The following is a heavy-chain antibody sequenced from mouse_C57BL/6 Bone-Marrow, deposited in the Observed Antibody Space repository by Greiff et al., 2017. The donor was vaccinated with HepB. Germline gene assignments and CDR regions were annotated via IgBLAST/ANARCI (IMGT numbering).Heavy chain of an antibody. CDR2: IYPGNSDT. J-gene: IGHJ2*01. CDR3: TSPFYYGTYFDY. D-gene: IGHD1-1*01. V-gene: IGHV1-5*01. Sequence: EVQVVESGTVLARPGASVKMSCKTSGYTFTSYWMHWVKQRPGQGLEWIGAIYPGNSDTSYNQKFKGKAKLTAVTSASTAYMELSSLTNEDSAVYYCTSPFYYGTYFDYWGQGTTLTVSS. CDR1: GYTFTSYW.